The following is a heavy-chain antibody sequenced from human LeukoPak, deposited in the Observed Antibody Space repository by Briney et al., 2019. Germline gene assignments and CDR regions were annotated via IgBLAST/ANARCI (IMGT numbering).Heavy chain of an antibody. CDR3: ARYGYSSSSGDAFDI. V-gene: IGHV1-18*04. J-gene: IGHJ3*02. CDR2: ISAYNGNT. Sequence: ASVKVSCKASGYTFTGYYMHWVRQAPGQGLEWMGWISAYNGNTNYAQKLRGRVTMTTDTSTSTAYMELRSLRSDDTAVYYCARYGYSSSSGDAFDIWGQGTMVTVSS. CDR1: GYTFTGYY. D-gene: IGHD6-6*01.